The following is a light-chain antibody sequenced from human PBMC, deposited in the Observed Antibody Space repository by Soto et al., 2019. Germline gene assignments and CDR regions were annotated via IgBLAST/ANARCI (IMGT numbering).Light chain of an antibody. CDR2: GAS. Sequence: IVMTQSPATLSVSPGERATLSCRASQSVSSNLAWYQQKPGQAPRLLIYGASTRATGIPARFSGSGSGTEFTLTISSLQSADFAVYYCQQYNKWLRTFGYGNKV. CDR3: QQYNKWLRT. CDR1: QSVSSN. J-gene: IGKJ1*01. V-gene: IGKV3-15*01.